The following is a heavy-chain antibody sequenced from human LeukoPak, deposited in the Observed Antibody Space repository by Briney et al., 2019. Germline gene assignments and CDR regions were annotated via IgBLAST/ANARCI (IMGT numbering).Heavy chain of an antibody. CDR1: GGSISSGDYY. CDR3: ARETTVVPYYFDY. V-gene: IGHV4-30-4*08. CDR2: IYYSGST. Sequence: PSETLSLTCTVSGGSISSGDYYWSWIRQPPGKGLEWIGYIYYSGSTYYNPSLKSRVTISVDTSKHQFSLKLSSVTAADTAVYYCARETTVVPYYFDYWGQGTLVTVSS. D-gene: IGHD4-23*01. J-gene: IGHJ4*02.